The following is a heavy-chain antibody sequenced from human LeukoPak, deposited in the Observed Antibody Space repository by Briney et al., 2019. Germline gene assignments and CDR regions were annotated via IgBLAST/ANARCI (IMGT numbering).Heavy chain of an antibody. V-gene: IGHV3-23*01. CDR2: ISGSGGST. CDR1: GFTFSSYA. Sequence: SGGSLRLSCAVSGFTFSSYAMSWVRQAPGKGLEWVSAISGSGGSTYYADSVKGRFTISRDNSKNTLYLQMNSLRAEDTAVYYCAKSRPYSSSWYYFDYWGQGTLVTVSS. CDR3: AKSRPYSSSWYYFDY. D-gene: IGHD6-13*01. J-gene: IGHJ4*02.